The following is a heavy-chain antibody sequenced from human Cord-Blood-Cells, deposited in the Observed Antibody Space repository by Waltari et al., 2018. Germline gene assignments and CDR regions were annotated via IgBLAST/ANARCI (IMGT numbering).Heavy chain of an antibody. J-gene: IGHJ4*02. CDR1: GATFSSYA. V-gene: IGHV1-69*09. Sequence: QVQLVQSGAEVKKPGSSVKVSCKASGATFSSYAISWVRQAPGQGLEWMGRSIPILGIANYAQKFQGRVTITADKSTSTAYMELSSLRSEDTAVYYCARRGQRRGGSYYFDYWGQGTLVTVSS. CDR3: ARRGQRRGGSYYFDY. CDR2: SIPILGIA. D-gene: IGHD1-26*01.